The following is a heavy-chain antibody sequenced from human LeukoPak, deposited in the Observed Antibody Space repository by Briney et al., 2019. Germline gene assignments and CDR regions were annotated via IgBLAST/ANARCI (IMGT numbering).Heavy chain of an antibody. CDR1: GFIFSSDA. J-gene: IGHJ3*02. Sequence: GESLRLSCAASGFIFSSDAVSWVRQAPGKGLQWVSDIRGSGGVTYYADSVKGRFTISRDNSKNTLYLQMNSLRAEDAAVYYCAKVEYYYDSTHAFDIWGQGTMVTVSS. CDR2: IRGSGGVT. V-gene: IGHV3-23*01. D-gene: IGHD3-22*01. CDR3: AKVEYYYDSTHAFDI.